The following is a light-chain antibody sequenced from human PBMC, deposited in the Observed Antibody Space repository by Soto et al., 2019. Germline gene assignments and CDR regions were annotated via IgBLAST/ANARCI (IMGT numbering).Light chain of an antibody. Sequence: QSVLTQPPSASRSPGQSVTISCTGTSSDVGGYNYVSWYQQYPGRAPKLMIYEVTKRPSGVPDRFSGSKSGNTASLTVSGLQAEDEADYYCRSYAASNNFYFVFGGGTKVTV. V-gene: IGLV2-8*02. CDR1: SSDVGGYNY. J-gene: IGLJ3*02. CDR2: EVT. CDR3: RSYAASNNFYFV.